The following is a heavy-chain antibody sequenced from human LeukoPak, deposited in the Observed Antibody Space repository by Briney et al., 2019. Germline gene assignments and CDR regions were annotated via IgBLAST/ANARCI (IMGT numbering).Heavy chain of an antibody. D-gene: IGHD6-6*01. J-gene: IGHJ4*02. CDR1: GGTFSSYA. V-gene: IGHV1-69*04. CDR3: ARESSLSYSSWSDY. Sequence: VASVKVSCKASGGTFSSYAISWVRQAPGQGLEWMGRIIPILGIANYAQKFQGRVTITADKSTSTAYMELSSLRSEDTAVYYCARESSLSYSSWSDYWGQGTLVTVSS. CDR2: IIPILGIA.